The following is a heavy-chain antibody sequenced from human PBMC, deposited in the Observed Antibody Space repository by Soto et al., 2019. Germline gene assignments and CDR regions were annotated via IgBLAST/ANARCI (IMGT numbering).Heavy chain of an antibody. CDR3: ARHRGYYDILTGYYTELNFDY. Sequence: PSETLSLTCTVSGGSISSSSYYWGWIRQPPGKGLVWIGSTYYSGTTYYNPSLKSRVTISVDTSKNQFSLKLSSVTAADTAVYYCARHRGYYDILTGYYTELNFDYWGQGTLVTVSS. CDR1: GGSISSSSYY. V-gene: IGHV4-39*01. D-gene: IGHD3-9*01. J-gene: IGHJ4*02. CDR2: TYYSGTT.